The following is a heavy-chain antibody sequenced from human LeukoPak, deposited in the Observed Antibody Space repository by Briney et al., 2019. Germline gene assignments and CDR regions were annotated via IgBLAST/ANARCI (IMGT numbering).Heavy chain of an antibody. CDR2: IYPGDSDT. J-gene: IGHJ3*02. Sequence: PGESLQISCKGSGYSFTSYWIGWVRQLPGKGLEWMGIIYPGDSDTRYSPSFQGQVTISADKSISTAYLQWSSLKASDTAMYYCATRDWGTTEDDAFDIWGQGTMVTVSS. V-gene: IGHV5-51*01. CDR3: ATRDWGTTEDDAFDI. D-gene: IGHD3-16*01. CDR1: GYSFTSYW.